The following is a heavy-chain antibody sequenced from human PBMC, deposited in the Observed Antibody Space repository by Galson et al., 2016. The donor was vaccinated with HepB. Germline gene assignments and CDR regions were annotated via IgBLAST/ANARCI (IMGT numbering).Heavy chain of an antibody. CDR3: ARDRGRGGRRMEV. Sequence: ETLSLTCAVYGGSFSGYYWSWIRQPPGKGLEWIGEINHSGSTNYNPSLKSRVTISVDTSKNQFSLKLSSVTAADTAVYYCARDRGRGGRRMEVWGQGTTVTVSS. J-gene: IGHJ6*02. V-gene: IGHV4-34*01. CDR1: GGSFSGYY. CDR2: INHSGST. D-gene: IGHD3-10*01.